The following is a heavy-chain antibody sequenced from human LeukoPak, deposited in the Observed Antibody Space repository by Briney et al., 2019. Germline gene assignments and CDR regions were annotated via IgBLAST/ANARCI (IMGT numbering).Heavy chain of an antibody. V-gene: IGHV3-11*01. CDR1: GLTFSDTN. Sequence: GGSLRLSCVASGLTFSDTNLAWIGQAPGKGLEWIAYIRRVPTDLYYADSVKGRFTITRDNAKNSLYLQMNSLRAEDTANYYCARRARDFGDSHAFDVWGQGTMVTVSS. D-gene: IGHD4-17*01. J-gene: IGHJ3*01. CDR2: IRRVPTDL. CDR3: ARRARDFGDSHAFDV.